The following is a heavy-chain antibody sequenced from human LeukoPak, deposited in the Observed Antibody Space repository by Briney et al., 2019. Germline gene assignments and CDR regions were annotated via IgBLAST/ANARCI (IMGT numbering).Heavy chain of an antibody. CDR3: AKDKGAGPDGWFDP. CDR1: GFTFSSYG. V-gene: IGHV3-30*18. CDR2: ISYDGSNK. J-gene: IGHJ5*02. Sequence: GGSLRLSCAASGFTFSSYGMHWVRQAPGKGLEWVAVISYDGSNKYYADSVKGRFTISRDYSKNTLYLQMNSLRAEDTAVYYCAKDKGAGPDGWFDPWGQGTLVTVSS. D-gene: IGHD4/OR15-4a*01.